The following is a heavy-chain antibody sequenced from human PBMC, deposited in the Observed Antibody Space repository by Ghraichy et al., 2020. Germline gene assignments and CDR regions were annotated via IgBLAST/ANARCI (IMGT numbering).Heavy chain of an antibody. D-gene: IGHD2-2*03. CDR1: GFSFSACG. Sequence: GGSLRLSCAASGFSFSACGMHWVRQAPGKGLEWVAVISYDGGSKDYADSVKGRFTISRDNPKNTLYLQMNSLRVEDTAVYYCAKDAGYVAVDLVGVLIDYWGQGILVTVSS. CDR3: AKDAGYVAVDLVGVLIDY. V-gene: IGHV3-30*18. CDR2: ISYDGGSK. J-gene: IGHJ4*02.